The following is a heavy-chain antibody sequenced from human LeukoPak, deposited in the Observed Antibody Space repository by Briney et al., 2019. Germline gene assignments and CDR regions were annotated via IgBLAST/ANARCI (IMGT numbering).Heavy chain of an antibody. V-gene: IGHV5-51*01. CDR2: IYPADFQT. Sequence: GESLKISCMGSEYSFNSYWIGWVGQMPGRGLGWTGIIYPADFQTRYSPSFQGQVSISADKSIHPAYLQWSRLKASDTAIYYCARHKRPDYYDSSGYYYYHYMDIWGKGTAVTVSS. CDR1: EYSFNSYW. D-gene: IGHD3-22*01. CDR3: ARHKRPDYYDSSGYYYYHYMDI. J-gene: IGHJ6*03.